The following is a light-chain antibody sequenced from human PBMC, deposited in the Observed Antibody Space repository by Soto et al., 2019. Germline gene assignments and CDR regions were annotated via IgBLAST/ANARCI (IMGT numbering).Light chain of an antibody. Sequence: MTQSPSSLSASVGDRVTITCRASQGISNFLAWYQQKPGQAPRLLIYGASSRAPGIPARFSGSGSGTEFTLTISSLQSEDFAVYYCQHYNNLPLTFGGGAKVEIK. CDR1: QGISNF. CDR2: GAS. J-gene: IGKJ4*01. V-gene: IGKV3-15*01. CDR3: QHYNNLPLT.